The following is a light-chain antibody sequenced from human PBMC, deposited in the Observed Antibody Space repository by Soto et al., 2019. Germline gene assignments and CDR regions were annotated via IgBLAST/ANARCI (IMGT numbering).Light chain of an antibody. CDR2: GAS. V-gene: IGKV1-5*01. Sequence: DIQMTQSPSTLSASVGDRVTITCRASQSVSNWLAWYQQRPGKAPQLLMYGASTLDSGVPSRFSGSGSGTNFTLTISSLQPDDFATSYCQHYNSFSATFGPGTKVDIK. CDR1: QSVSNW. J-gene: IGKJ3*01. CDR3: QHYNSFSAT.